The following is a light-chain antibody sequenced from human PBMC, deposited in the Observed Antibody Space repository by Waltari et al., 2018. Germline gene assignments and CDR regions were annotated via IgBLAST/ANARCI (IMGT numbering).Light chain of an antibody. Sequence: AIQMNQSPSSLSASVGDRVTITRRASQDIRDDLGWYQQTPGKAPKLLIYAASNLQSGVPSRFSGSGSGTDFTLTISSLQPEDFATYYCLQDHNYPFTFGPGTKVDI. CDR1: QDIRDD. V-gene: IGKV1-6*01. CDR2: AAS. CDR3: LQDHNYPFT. J-gene: IGKJ3*01.